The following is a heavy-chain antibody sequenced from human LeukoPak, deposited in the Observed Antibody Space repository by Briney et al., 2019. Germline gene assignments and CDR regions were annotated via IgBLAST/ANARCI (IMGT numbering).Heavy chain of an antibody. CDR2: ISYDGSNK. J-gene: IGHJ4*02. CDR3: AKDYGSGSYSVFDY. V-gene: IGHV3-30*18. CDR1: GFTFSSYG. D-gene: IGHD3-10*01. Sequence: GGALILSCAASGFTFSSYGMHWVRQAPGKGLEWVAVISYDGSNKYYADSVKGRFTISRDNSKNTLYLQMNSLRAEDTAVYYCAKDYGSGSYSVFDYWGQGTLVTVSS.